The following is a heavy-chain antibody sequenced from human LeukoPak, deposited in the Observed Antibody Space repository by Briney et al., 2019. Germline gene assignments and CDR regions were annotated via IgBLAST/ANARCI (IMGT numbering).Heavy chain of an antibody. CDR2: VYYTGST. CDR1: GGSISSYH. Sequence: PSETLSLTCTVSGGSISSYHWSWFRQAPGKGLEWIGYVYYTGSTNYNPSLKSRVTISVDTSKNQFSLKLSSLTAADTAVYYCARDHGPFDYWGQGTLVTVSS. D-gene: IGHD5-24*01. J-gene: IGHJ4*02. V-gene: IGHV4-59*01. CDR3: ARDHGPFDY.